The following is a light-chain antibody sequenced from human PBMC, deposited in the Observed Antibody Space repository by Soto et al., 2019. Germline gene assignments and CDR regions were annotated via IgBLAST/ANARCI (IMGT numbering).Light chain of an antibody. CDR1: QTINSN. V-gene: IGKV3-15*01. CDR3: QQYNYWPPRT. Sequence: EVVMTQSPATLSVSPGERATLSCRASQTINSNLAWYQQKPGQAPRLLIHGATTRATGIPGRFSGSGSGTEFTLTIGSLQSEDIAVYYCQQYNYWPPRTFGQGTKVDI. CDR2: GAT. J-gene: IGKJ1*01.